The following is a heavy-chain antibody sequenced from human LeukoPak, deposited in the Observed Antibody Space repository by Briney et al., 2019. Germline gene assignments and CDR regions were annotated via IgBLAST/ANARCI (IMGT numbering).Heavy chain of an antibody. CDR3: ATGYLVTAGLMDV. D-gene: IGHD6-13*01. V-gene: IGHV1-24*01. CDR1: GYTLTELS. Sequence: ASVKVSCKVSGYTLTELSMFWVRQAPGKGLEWMGSFDPEDGKTVYAQKFQGRVTMTEDTSTDTAYMELSSLRSEDTAVYYCATGYLVTAGLMDVWGQGILVTVSS. CDR2: FDPEDGKT. J-gene: IGHJ4*02.